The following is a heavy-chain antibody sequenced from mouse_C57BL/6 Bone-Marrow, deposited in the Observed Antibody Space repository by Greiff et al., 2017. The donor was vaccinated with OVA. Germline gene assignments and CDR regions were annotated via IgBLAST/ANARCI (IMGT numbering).Heavy chain of an antibody. CDR1: GYSFTGYY. D-gene: IGHD2-3*01. J-gene: IGHJ4*01. Sequence: VQLQQSGPELVKPGASVKISCKASGYSFTGYYMNWVKQSPEKSLEWIGEINPSTGGTTYNQKFKAKATLTVDKSSSTAYMQLKSLTSEDSAVYYCARRYDGYVGDYWGQGTSVTVSS. CDR3: ARRYDGYVGDY. V-gene: IGHV1-42*01. CDR2: INPSTGGT.